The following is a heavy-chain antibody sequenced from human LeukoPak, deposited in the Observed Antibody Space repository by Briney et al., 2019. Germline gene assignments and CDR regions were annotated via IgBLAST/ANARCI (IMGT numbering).Heavy chain of an antibody. J-gene: IGHJ4*02. CDR1: GFTFSSYG. CDR3: ANRPKDGVDY. D-gene: IGHD6-6*01. Sequence: PGGSLRLSCAASGFTFSSYGMHWVRQAPGKGLEWVAFIRYDGSNKYYADSVKGRFTISRDNSKNALYLQMNSLRAEDTAVYYCANRPKDGVDYWGQGTLVTVSS. V-gene: IGHV3-30*02. CDR2: IRYDGSNK.